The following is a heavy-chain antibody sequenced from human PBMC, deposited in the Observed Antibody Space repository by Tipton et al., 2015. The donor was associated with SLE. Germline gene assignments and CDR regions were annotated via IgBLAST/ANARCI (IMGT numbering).Heavy chain of an antibody. D-gene: IGHD2-21*01. CDR2: IYHSGST. J-gene: IGHJ2*01. V-gene: IGHV4-38-2*02. Sequence: TLSLTCAVSGYSISSGYYWGWIRQPPGKGLEWIGSIYHSGSTYYNPSLKSRVTISVDTSKNQFSLKLSSVTAADTAVYYCARDGGDAIAPNWYFDLWGRGTLVTVSS. CDR3: ARDGGDAIAPNWYFDL. CDR1: GYSISSGYY.